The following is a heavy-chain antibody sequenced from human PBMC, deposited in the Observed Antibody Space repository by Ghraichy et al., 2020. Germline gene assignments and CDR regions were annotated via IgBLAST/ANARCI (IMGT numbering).Heavy chain of an antibody. CDR3: GKDNPPGGYDFWSGYDRLYGMDV. Sequence: GGSLRLSCVASGFSFSSYAMSWVRQAPGKGLEWVSGISDSGDNTYYGDSVKGRFTISRDNSKNMLFLQMNGLRGEDTAVYYCGKDNPPGGYDFWSGYDRLYGMDVWGQGTTVTVSS. V-gene: IGHV3-23*01. CDR2: ISDSGDNT. D-gene: IGHD3-3*01. CDR1: GFSFSSYA. J-gene: IGHJ6*02.